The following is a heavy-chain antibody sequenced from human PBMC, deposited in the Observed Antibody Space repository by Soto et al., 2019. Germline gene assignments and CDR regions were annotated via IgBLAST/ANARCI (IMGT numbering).Heavy chain of an antibody. J-gene: IGHJ6*02. V-gene: IGHV3-30*18. D-gene: IGHD2-15*01. CDR2: ISDDGSKK. CDR1: GFTFSSYA. Sequence: PGGSLRLSCAASGFTFSSYAMHWLRQAPDNGLECVAAISDDGSKKYYADSVKGRFTISRDNSKNTLYLQMNSLRAEDTAVYYCVKDRLCGGRCFPGDTYYFYYGMDVWGQGTPVTVYS. CDR3: VKDRLCGGRCFPGDTYYFYYGMDV.